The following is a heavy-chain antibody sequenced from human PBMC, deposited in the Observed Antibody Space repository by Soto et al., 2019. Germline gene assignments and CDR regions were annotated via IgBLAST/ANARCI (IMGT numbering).Heavy chain of an antibody. V-gene: IGHV3-30*18. D-gene: IGHD6-13*01. CDR3: AKDTWVYSSSCPDN. CDR2: MYWKDGNK. Sequence: PKRVSCAASGCTSDNFGMRRVRKNQGKGLEWVSGMYWKDGNKYYADSVKGRFTISRDNSKNTLYLQMNSLRAEDTAVYYCAKDTWVYSSSCPDNWGQGTLVTVSS. CDR1: GCTSDNFG. J-gene: IGHJ4*02.